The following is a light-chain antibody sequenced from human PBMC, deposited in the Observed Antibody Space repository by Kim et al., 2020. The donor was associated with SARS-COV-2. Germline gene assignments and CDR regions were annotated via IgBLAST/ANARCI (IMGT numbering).Light chain of an antibody. CDR1: SSDVVGYNY. V-gene: IGLV2-14*04. CDR3: SSYTSSSTLV. CDR2: DVS. Sequence: GQSITIACTGTSSDVVGYNYVSWYQQHPGKAPTLMIYDVSKRPSGVSNRFSGSKSGNTASLTISGLQAEDEADYYCSSYTSSSTLVFGTGTKVTVL. J-gene: IGLJ1*01.